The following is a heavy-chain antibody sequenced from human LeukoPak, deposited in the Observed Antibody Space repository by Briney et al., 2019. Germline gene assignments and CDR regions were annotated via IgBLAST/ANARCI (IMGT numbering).Heavy chain of an antibody. CDR2: ISSSSSYI. Sequence: SGGSLRLSCAASGFAFSSYSMNWVRQAPGKGLEWVPSISSSSSYIYYADSVKGRFTISRDNAKNSLYLQMNSLRAEDTAVYYCARDEVTGTLDYWGQGTLVTVSS. D-gene: IGHD1-7*01. CDR1: GFAFSSYS. CDR3: ARDEVTGTLDY. J-gene: IGHJ4*02. V-gene: IGHV3-21*01.